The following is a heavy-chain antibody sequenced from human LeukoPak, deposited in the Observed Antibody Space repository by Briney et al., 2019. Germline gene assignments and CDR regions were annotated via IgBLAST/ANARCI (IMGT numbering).Heavy chain of an antibody. CDR1: GGSISSGASG. D-gene: IGHD3-22*01. CDR3: ARAARQGFTMIVVPFFYFDL. CDR2: INHSGST. Sequence: SETLSLTCTVSGGSISSGASGWGWTRQHPKRGLEWVGYINHSGSTYYNPSLGSRVTISVDTSKNQFSLKLSSVTAADSAVYYCARAARQGFTMIVVPFFYFDLWGRGTLVTVSS. V-gene: IGHV4-31*03. J-gene: IGHJ2*01.